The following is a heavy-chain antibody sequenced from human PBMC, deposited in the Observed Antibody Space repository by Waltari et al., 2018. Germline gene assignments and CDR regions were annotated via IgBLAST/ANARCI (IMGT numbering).Heavy chain of an antibody. CDR2: IYTSGST. D-gene: IGHD3-3*01. V-gene: IGHV4-61*09. J-gene: IGHJ4*02. CDR3: ARALGYDFWSGYFFDY. CDR1: GGSISSGSYY. Sequence: QVQLQESGPGLVKPSQTLSLTCTVSGGSISSGSYYWSWLRQPAGKGLEWIGYIYTSGSTNYNPSLKSRVTISVDTSKNQFSLKLSSVTAADTAVYYCARALGYDFWSGYFFDYWGQGTLVTVSS.